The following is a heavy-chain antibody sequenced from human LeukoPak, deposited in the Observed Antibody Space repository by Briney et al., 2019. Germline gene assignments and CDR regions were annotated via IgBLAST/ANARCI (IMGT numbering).Heavy chain of an antibody. D-gene: IGHD3-3*01. J-gene: IGHJ1*01. CDR3: AREDDFWSGYYRGYFQH. V-gene: IGHV1-2*02. CDR2: INPNSGGT. CDR1: GGTFSSFA. Sequence: ASVKVSCKASGGTFSSFAISWVRQAPGQGLEWMGRINPNSGGTNYAQKFQGRVTMTRDTSISTAYMALSRLRSDDTAVYYCAREDDFWSGYYRGYFQHWGQGTLVTVSS.